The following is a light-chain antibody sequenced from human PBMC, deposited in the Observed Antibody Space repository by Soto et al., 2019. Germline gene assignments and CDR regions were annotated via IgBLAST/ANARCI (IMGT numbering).Light chain of an antibody. V-gene: IGKV3-20*01. CDR3: QQYGNSPRT. CDR1: QSVSRSF. Sequence: EIVLTQCPGTLSLSPGERATLSCRASQSVSRSFLAWFQQKPGQAPRLLIYGASSRATGIPDRFSGSGSGTDFTLTISRLEPEDFAVYYCQQYGNSPRTFGQGTKVDIK. CDR2: GAS. J-gene: IGKJ1*01.